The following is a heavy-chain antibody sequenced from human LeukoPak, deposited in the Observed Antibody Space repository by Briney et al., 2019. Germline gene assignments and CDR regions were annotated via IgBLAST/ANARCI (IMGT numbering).Heavy chain of an antibody. CDR3: AREKRRGFDY. CDR1: GFTFSSYD. J-gene: IGHJ4*02. CDR2: ISSNGGST. Sequence: PGGSLRLSCAASGFTFSSYDIHWVRQAPGKGLEFVSGISSNGGSTYYANSVKGRFTISRDNSKNTLYLQMSSLRVEDMAVYYCAREKRRGFDYWGQGTLFTVSS. D-gene: IGHD3-10*01. V-gene: IGHV3-64*01.